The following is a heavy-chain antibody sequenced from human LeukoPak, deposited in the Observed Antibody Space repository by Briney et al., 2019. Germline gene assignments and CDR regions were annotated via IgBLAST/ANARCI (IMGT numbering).Heavy chain of an antibody. CDR1: GDTFSRNT. Sequence: SVKVSCKASGDTFSRNTISWVRQAPGQGLEWMGRSIPILDMANYAQKFQGRVTITTDKSTSTAYMELSSLRSEDTAVYYCARGGTYYDFWSGYLSHNYFDYWGQGTLVTVSS. D-gene: IGHD3-3*01. V-gene: IGHV1-69*02. CDR2: SIPILDMA. CDR3: ARGGTYYDFWSGYLSHNYFDY. J-gene: IGHJ4*02.